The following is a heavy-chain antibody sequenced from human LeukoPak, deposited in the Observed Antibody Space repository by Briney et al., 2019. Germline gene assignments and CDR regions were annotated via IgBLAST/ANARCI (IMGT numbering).Heavy chain of an antibody. CDR2: IWYDGSNK. CDR1: GFAFSSYG. D-gene: IGHD3-22*01. V-gene: IGHV3-33*06. CDR3: AKDLRLDYYDSSGWDY. Sequence: GGSLRLSCAASGFAFSSYGMHWVRQAPGKGLEWVAVIWYDGSNKYYADSVKGRFTISRDNSKNTLYLQMNSLRAEDTAVYYCAKDLRLDYYDSSGWDYWGQGTPVTVSS. J-gene: IGHJ4*02.